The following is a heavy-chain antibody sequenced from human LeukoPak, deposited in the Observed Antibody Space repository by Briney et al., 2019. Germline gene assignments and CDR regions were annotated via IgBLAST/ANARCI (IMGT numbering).Heavy chain of an antibody. D-gene: IGHD1-14*01. CDR3: ARWGGMRQFYLDH. CDR2: TRFDGSNK. V-gene: IGHV3-33*01. J-gene: IGHJ4*02. CDR1: GFTFSNYG. Sequence: PGRSLRLSCVVSGFTFSNYGFHWVRQAPGKELEWVAVTRFDGSNKEYADSVKGRFTISRDNSKKTLYLQMNSLRADDTAVYYCARWGGMRQFYLDHWGRGTLVTVSS.